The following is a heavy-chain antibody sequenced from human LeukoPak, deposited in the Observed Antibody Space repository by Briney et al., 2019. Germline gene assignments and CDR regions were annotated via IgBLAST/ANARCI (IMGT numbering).Heavy chain of an antibody. V-gene: IGHV3-49*03. CDR1: GFTFGDYA. D-gene: IGHD2-15*01. J-gene: IGHJ3*02. CDR3: TRVVVVVAANPTLLRAFDI. CDR2: IRSKAYGATT. Sequence: RPGGSLRLSCTASGFTFGDYAMSWFHQAPGKGLEWGGFIRSKAYGATTEYAASVKGRFTISRDDSKSIAYLHMNSLKTEDTAVYYCTRVVVVVAANPTLLRAFDIWGQGTMVTVSS.